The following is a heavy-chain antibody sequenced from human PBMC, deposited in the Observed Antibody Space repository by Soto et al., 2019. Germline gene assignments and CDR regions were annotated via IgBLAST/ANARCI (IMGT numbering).Heavy chain of an antibody. D-gene: IGHD5-18*01. CDR3: ATEMAVTLDY. V-gene: IGHV3-43*01. CDR2: ISWDGGST. CDR1: GFTFDDYT. Sequence: EVQLVESGGVVVQPGGSLRLSCAASGFTFDDYTMHWVRQAPGKGLEWVSLISWDGGSTYYADSVKGRFTISRDNSKNSLYLQMNSLRTEDTASYYCATEMAVTLDYWGQGTLVTVSS. J-gene: IGHJ4*02.